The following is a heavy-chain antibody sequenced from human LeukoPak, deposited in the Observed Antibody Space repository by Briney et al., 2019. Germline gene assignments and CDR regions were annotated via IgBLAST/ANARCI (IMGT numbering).Heavy chain of an antibody. CDR2: ISYDGSNK. CDR3: AKTPREPSGYYYAEASPYYFDY. V-gene: IGHV3-30*18. Sequence: PGGSLRLSCAASGFTFSSYGMHWVRQAPGKGLEWVAVISYDGSNKYYADSVKGRFTISRDNSKNTLYLQMNSLRAEDTAVYYCAKTPREPSGYYYAEASPYYFDYWGQGTLVTVSS. J-gene: IGHJ4*02. D-gene: IGHD3-22*01. CDR1: GFTFSSYG.